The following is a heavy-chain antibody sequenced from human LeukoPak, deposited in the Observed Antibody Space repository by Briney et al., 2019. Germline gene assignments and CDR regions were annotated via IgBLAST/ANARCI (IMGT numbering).Heavy chain of an antibody. J-gene: IGHJ4*02. V-gene: IGHV3-23*01. D-gene: IGHD6-19*01. CDR1: GFTFSSYA. CDR2: ISGSGGST. Sequence: GGSLRLSCAASGFTFSSYAMSWVRQAPGKGLEWVSDISGSGGSTYYADSVKGRFTISRDNSKNTLYLQMNSLRAEDTAVYYCAKDRLQWLALYYFDYWGQGTLVTVSS. CDR3: AKDRLQWLALYYFDY.